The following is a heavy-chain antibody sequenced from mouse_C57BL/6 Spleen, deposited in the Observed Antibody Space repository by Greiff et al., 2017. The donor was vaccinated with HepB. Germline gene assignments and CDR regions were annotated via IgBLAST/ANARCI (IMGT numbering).Heavy chain of an antibody. V-gene: IGHV1-15*01. Sequence: QVQLQQSGAELVRPGASVTLSCKASGYTFTDYEMHWVKQTPVHGLEWIGAIDPETGGTAYNQKFKGKAILTADKSSSTAYMELRSLTSEDSAVYYCTRYRYYGDIDYWGQGTSVTVSS. CDR3: TRYRYYGDIDY. D-gene: IGHD1-1*01. J-gene: IGHJ4*01. CDR1: GYTFTDYE. CDR2: IDPETGGT.